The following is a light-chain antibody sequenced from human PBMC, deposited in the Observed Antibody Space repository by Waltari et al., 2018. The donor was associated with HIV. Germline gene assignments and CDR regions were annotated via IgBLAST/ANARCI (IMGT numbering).Light chain of an antibody. CDR3: QTWGTGIAV. J-gene: IGLJ3*02. V-gene: IGLV4-69*01. CDR1: SRHSRNP. CDR2: VNSDGSH. Sequence: HPVLTPPPSASGSLGASVKLPCTARSRHSRNPLAWHPQQPEKGPRFLMKVNSDGSHNRGAGIPDRFSGSTYGAERYLTISSLQSEDEADYYCQTWGTGIAVFGGGTKLTVL.